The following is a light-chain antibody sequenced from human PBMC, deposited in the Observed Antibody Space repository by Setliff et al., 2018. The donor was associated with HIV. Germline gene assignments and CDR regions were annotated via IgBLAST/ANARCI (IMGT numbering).Light chain of an antibody. CDR3: QVWDSSSDHVV. Sequence: SYELTQPPSVSVAPGKTARITCGGNNIGSKSVHWYQQKPGQAPVLVVYDDSDRHSGIPERFSGSNSGNTATLTISRVEAGDEADYYCQVWDSSSDHVVFGGGTKVTVL. CDR2: DDS. V-gene: IGLV3-21*03. J-gene: IGLJ2*01. CDR1: NIGSKS.